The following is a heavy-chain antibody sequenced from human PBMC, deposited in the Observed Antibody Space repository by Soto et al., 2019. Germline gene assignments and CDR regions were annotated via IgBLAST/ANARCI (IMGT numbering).Heavy chain of an antibody. D-gene: IGHD2-8*01. V-gene: IGHV3-30*18. Sequence: GGALRLSCAASGFTFSSYGMHWVRQAPGKGLEWVAVISYDGSNKYYADSVKGRFTISRDNSKNTLYLQMNSLRAEDTAVYYCAKGPLEYCTNGVCPYTFDYWGQGTLVTVSS. J-gene: IGHJ4*02. CDR3: AKGPLEYCTNGVCPYTFDY. CDR2: ISYDGSNK. CDR1: GFTFSSYG.